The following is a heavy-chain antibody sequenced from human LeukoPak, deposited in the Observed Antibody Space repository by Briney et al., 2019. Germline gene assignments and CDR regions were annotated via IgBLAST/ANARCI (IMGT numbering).Heavy chain of an antibody. D-gene: IGHD3-22*01. J-gene: IGHJ4*02. CDR1: GYIFTSDW. CDR2: IYPADSDT. Sequence: GESLKIYCKGSGYIFTSDWIGWVRQMPGKGLEWMGIIYPADSDTRYSPSFQGQVTISADKSISTAYLQWNSLKASDTAMYYCARHASHYDTSGYPFDYWGQGTLVTVSS. CDR3: ARHASHYDTSGYPFDY. V-gene: IGHV5-51*01.